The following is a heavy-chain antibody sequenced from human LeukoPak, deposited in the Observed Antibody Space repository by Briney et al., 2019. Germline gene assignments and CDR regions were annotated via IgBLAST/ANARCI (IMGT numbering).Heavy chain of an antibody. CDR3: ARIGETAYYYDSSGYSPGAFDI. D-gene: IGHD3-22*01. Sequence: SETLSLTCTVSGGSISSYYWSWIRQPAGKGLEWIGRIYTGGSTNYNPSLKSRVTMSVDTSKNQFSLKLSSVTAADTAVYYCARIGETAYYYDSSGYSPGAFDIWGQGTMVTVSS. CDR2: IYTGGST. CDR1: GGSISSYY. V-gene: IGHV4-4*07. J-gene: IGHJ3*02.